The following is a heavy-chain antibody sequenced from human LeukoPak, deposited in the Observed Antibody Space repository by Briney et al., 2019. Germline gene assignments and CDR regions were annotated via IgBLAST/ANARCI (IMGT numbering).Heavy chain of an antibody. CDR3: ARPRGQWLDGAPDY. CDR2: ISGSGGST. CDR1: GFTFSSYG. J-gene: IGHJ4*02. Sequence: GGSLRLSCAASGFTFSSYGMSWVRQAPGKGLEWVSAISGSGGSTYYADSVKGRFTISRDNSKNTLYLQMNSLRAEDTAVYYCARPRGQWLDGAPDYWGQGTLVTVSS. D-gene: IGHD6-19*01. V-gene: IGHV3-23*01.